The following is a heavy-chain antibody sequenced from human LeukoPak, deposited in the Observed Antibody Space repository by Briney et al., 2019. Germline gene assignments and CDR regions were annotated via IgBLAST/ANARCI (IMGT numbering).Heavy chain of an antibody. J-gene: IGHJ6*02. V-gene: IGHV3-7*04. CDR3: ASDRVYYGLDV. D-gene: IGHD6-13*01. CDR1: GFTFSNHY. CDR2: IKQDGTEI. Sequence: GGSLRLSCVASGFTFSNHYMSWVRQAPGKELEWVATIKQDGTEIKYVDSVKGRFTISRDNAKNSLFLQMNSLRAEDTAVYYCASDRVYYGLDVWGQGTTVTVSS.